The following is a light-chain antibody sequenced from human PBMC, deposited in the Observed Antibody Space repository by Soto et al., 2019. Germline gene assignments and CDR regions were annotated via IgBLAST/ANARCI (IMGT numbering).Light chain of an antibody. J-gene: IGKJ1*01. CDR1: QSVSSSY. CDR3: HQYGSSSWT. Sequence: EILMTQSPGTLSLSPGERATLSCRASQSVSSSYLAWYQQKLGQAPRLIIYGASSRETGISDRFSGSGSGTDFTLTISRLEPEDFAVYYCHQYGSSSWTFGQGTKVDIK. V-gene: IGKV3-20*01. CDR2: GAS.